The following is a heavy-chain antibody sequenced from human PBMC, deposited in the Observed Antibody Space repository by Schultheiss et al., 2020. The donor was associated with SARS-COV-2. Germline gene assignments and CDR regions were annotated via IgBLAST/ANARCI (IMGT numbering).Heavy chain of an antibody. D-gene: IGHD1-26*01. CDR3: AKDLGEWELPHALDS. Sequence: GESLKISCAASGFTFSAYDMSWVRQAPGKGLEWVSAISGSGGSTYYADSVKGRFTISKDNAKNSLYLQMNSLRVDDTAVYYCAKDLGEWELPHALDSWGQGTLVTVSS. V-gene: IGHV3-23*01. CDR2: ISGSGGST. J-gene: IGHJ4*02. CDR1: GFTFSAYD.